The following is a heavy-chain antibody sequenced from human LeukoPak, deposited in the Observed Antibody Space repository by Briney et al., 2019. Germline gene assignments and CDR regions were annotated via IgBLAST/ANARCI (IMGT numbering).Heavy chain of an antibody. CDR2: IYHTGST. CDR3: AREDETGNWFDP. V-gene: IGHV4-59*12. CDR1: GGSISSYY. Sequence: SETLSLTCTVSGGSISSYYWSWIRQPPGKGLEWIGYIYHTGSTYYNPSLKSRVTISVDRSKNQFSLKLSSVTAADTAMYYCAREDETGNWFDPWGQGTLVTVSS. J-gene: IGHJ5*02. D-gene: IGHD1-1*01.